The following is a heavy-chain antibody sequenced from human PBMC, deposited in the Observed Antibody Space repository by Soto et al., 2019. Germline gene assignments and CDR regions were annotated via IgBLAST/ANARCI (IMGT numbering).Heavy chain of an antibody. D-gene: IGHD3-10*01. CDR3: ARHITMDPLLVY. Sequence: EVQLVESGGGLIQPGGSLRLSCAASGFTVSSNYMSWVRQAPGKGLEWVSVIYSGGSTYYADSVKGRFTISRDNSKKTLYLQMTCLRAEATAVYYCARHITMDPLLVYWGQGTLVTVSS. CDR1: GFTVSSNY. J-gene: IGHJ4*02. CDR2: IYSGGST. V-gene: IGHV3-53*01.